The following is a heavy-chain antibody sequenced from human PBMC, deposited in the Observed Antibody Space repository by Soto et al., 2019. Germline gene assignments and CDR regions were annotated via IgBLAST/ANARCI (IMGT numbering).Heavy chain of an antibody. Sequence: EVQLLESGGHLVHPGGSLRLSCAASGFTFSNYAMIWVRQVPGKGLQWVSVIYGSGRGVHYAESVKDRFTISRDNSEHAVYLQVNHQSVEDSGIFHCARDPVSRDRVWLAHDWGPGKVGNVS. D-gene: IGHD6-19*01. CDR2: IYGSGRGV. CDR3: ARDPVSRDRVWLAHD. CDR1: GFTFSNYA. V-gene: IGHV3-23*01. J-gene: IGHJ4*02.